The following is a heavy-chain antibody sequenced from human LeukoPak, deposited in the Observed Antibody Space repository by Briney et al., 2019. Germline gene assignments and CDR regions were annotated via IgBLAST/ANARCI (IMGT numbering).Heavy chain of an antibody. CDR2: IYNSGST. D-gene: IGHD3-22*01. CDR3: ARYNPDSSGYYSRPDY. Sequence: SETLSLTCTISGGSISSGAYYWNWIRQPPGKGLEWIGYIYNSGSTYYNPTLKSRVTISVDTSKNQFSLKLSSVTAADTAVYYCARYNPDSSGYYSRPDYWGQGTLVTVSS. CDR1: GGSISSGAYY. J-gene: IGHJ4*02. V-gene: IGHV4-31*03.